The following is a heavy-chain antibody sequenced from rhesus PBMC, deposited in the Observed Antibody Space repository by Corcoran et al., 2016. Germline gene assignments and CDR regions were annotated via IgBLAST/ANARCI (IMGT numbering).Heavy chain of an antibody. CDR2: VPSIGRI. CDR3: ARDRGGSLYYVFDS. CDR1: GKSINSNSYYSY. D-gene: IGHD3-16*01. Sequence: QVQLQESGPGPVKPSETLSLTCAVSGKSINSNSYYSYWTWIRQSSRVGLEWIGYVPSIGRIDYTPSLKSRVSISRDTSKNQFSLKLNSMTAADTAVYYCARDRGGSLYYVFDSWGQGVLVTVSS. J-gene: IGHJ4*01. V-gene: IGHV4-122*02.